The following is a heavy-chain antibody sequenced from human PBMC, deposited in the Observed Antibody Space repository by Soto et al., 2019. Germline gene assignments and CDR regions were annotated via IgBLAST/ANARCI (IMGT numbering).Heavy chain of an antibody. CDR1: GGTFSSYA. V-gene: IGHV1-69*13. D-gene: IGHD3-9*01. CDR2: IIPIFGTA. J-gene: IGHJ6*02. Sequence: SVKVSCKASGGTFSSYAISWVRQAPGQGLEWMGGIIPIFGTANYAQKFQGRVTITADESTSTAYMELSSLRSEDTAVYYCATAYYDILTGYPRGGMDVWGQGTTVTV. CDR3: ATAYYDILTGYPRGGMDV.